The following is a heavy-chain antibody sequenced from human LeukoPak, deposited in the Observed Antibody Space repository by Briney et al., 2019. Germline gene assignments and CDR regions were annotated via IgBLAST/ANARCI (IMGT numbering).Heavy chain of an antibody. J-gene: IGHJ4*02. CDR3: ARGFRGDNFDY. CDR1: GYSISSGYY. D-gene: IGHD7-27*01. Sequence: PSETLSLTCTVSGYSISSGYYWGWIRQPPGKGLEWTGSIYHSGSTNYNPSLKSRVTISVDTSKNQFSLKLSSVTAADTAVYFCARGFRGDNFDYWGQGTLVTVSS. V-gene: IGHV4-38-2*02. CDR2: IYHSGST.